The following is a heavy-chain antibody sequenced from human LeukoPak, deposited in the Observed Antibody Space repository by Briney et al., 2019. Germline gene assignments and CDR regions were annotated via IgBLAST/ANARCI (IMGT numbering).Heavy chain of an antibody. D-gene: IGHD3-16*01. J-gene: IGHJ1*01. CDR3: AKDDDWGRFNH. V-gene: IGHV3-23*01. CDR1: GFSFRSHG. Sequence: GGSLRLSCAASGFSFRSHGMNWVRQAPGKGLEWVSGISPRGDITYYKDSVRGRFTISRDNFKNTVSLQLNSLRTEDTAMYYCAKDDDWGRFNHWGQGTLVTVSS. CDR2: ISPRGDIT.